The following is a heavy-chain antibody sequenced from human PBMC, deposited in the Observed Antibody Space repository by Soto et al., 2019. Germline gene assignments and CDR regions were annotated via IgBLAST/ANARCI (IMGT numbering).Heavy chain of an antibody. CDR2: IYWNEDE. Sequence: SCPTLVNPTQTLTLTCTFSGFSFSTTGVSXGWIRQPPGKALEWLALIYWNEDELHRPSLESRLTITKATSKNQVVLTMTNMDPLDTATYYCAHRYSGYDFWGPGTLVTVSS. CDR1: GFSFSTTGVS. J-gene: IGHJ4*02. D-gene: IGHD5-12*01. CDR3: AHRYSGYDF. V-gene: IGHV2-5*01.